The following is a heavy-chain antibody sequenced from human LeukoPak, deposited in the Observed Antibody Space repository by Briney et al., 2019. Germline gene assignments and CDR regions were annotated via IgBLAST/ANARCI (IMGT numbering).Heavy chain of an antibody. CDR1: GYSFTSDW. D-gene: IGHD3-10*01. CDR2: IYPGDSGS. CDR3: ARFAKYGSGMFGFYFDY. J-gene: IGHJ4*02. V-gene: IGHV5-51*01. Sequence: GESLKISCKGSGYSFTSDWIGWVRQMLGKGLEWMGIIYPGDSGSRYSPSFQGQVTISVDKSISTAYLQWSSLRASDTAMYYCARFAKYGSGMFGFYFDYWGQGTLVTVSS.